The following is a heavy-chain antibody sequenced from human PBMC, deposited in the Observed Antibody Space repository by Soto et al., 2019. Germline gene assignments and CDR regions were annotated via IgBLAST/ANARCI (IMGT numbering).Heavy chain of an antibody. CDR1: GAYVTTYY. J-gene: IGHJ5*02. CDR3: ARRGSTWYSWSDT. CDR2: ISNSGNT. Sequence: SETLSLTCNVSGAYVTTYYWSWIRQSPGKGLEWIGYISNSGNTNYNPSLKSRVTISLDTSKNHFSLKMRSVTAADTAVYYCARRGSTWYSWSDTWGQGTLVTVSS. V-gene: IGHV4-59*02. D-gene: IGHD6-13*01.